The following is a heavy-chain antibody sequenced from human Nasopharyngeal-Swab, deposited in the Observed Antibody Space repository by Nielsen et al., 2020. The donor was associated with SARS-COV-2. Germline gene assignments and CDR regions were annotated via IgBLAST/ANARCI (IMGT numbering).Heavy chain of an antibody. CDR1: EFTFRRYG. Sequence: AGSLRLSCAASEFTFRRYGLHWVRQAPGNGLAWEAATTYDGSNKYYADSVKGRFTISRDNSKNTLYMQMNSLNGEDTAVYYCAKVVEPLGQWRVVAYNYYGMDVWGQGTTVTVSS. CDR2: TTYDGSNK. D-gene: IGHD3-16*01. CDR3: AKVVEPLGQWRVVAYNYYGMDV. J-gene: IGHJ6*02. V-gene: IGHV3-30*18.